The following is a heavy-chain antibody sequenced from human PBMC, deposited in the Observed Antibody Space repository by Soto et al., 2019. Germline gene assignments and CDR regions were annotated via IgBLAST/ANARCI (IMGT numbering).Heavy chain of an antibody. D-gene: IGHD1-1*01. Sequence: QVQLVESGGGVVQPGRSLRLSCAASGFTFSSYGMHWVRQAPGKGLEWVAVIWYDGSNKYYADSVKGRFTISRDNSKNTLYLQMNSLRAEDTAVYYCARLENERVVDYWGQGTLVTVSS. J-gene: IGHJ4*02. V-gene: IGHV3-33*01. CDR1: GFTFSSYG. CDR2: IWYDGSNK. CDR3: ARLENERVVDY.